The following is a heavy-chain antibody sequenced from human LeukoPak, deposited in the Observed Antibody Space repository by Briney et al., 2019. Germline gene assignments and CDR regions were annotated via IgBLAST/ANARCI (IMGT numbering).Heavy chain of an antibody. D-gene: IGHD6-6*01. Sequence: PSETLSLTCFVSGGFINSYYWSWIRQPPGKGLEWIGYVHYTGSTNYNPSLKSRVTMSVDTSKNQFSLKLSSVTAADTAVYYCARPLSPLAGRHYYMNVWGKGTTVTVSS. V-gene: IGHV4-59*08. CDR2: VHYTGST. J-gene: IGHJ6*03. CDR1: GGFINSYY. CDR3: ARPLSPLAGRHYYMNV.